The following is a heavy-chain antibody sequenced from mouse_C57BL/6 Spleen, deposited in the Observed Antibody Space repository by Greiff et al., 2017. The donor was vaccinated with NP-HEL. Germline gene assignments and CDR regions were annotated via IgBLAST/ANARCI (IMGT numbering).Heavy chain of an antibody. CDR3: TTHYYYGSSPFDY. Sequence: QVQLQQSGAELVMPGASVKLSCKASGYTFTSYWMHWVKQRPGQGLEWIGEIDPSDSYTNYNQKFKGKSTLTVDKSSSTAYMQLSSLTSEDSAVYYCTTHYYYGSSPFDYWGQGTTLTVSS. CDR2: IDPSDSYT. CDR1: GYTFTSYW. D-gene: IGHD1-1*01. J-gene: IGHJ2*01. V-gene: IGHV1-69*01.